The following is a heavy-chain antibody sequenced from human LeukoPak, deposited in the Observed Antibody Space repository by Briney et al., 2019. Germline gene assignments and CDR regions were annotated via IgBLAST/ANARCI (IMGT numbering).Heavy chain of an antibody. CDR3: AREAYYGSGRSRQPSPV. J-gene: IGHJ4*02. D-gene: IGHD3-10*01. Sequence: GTSLRLSCAASGFTFSSYAMYWVRQAPGKGLEWVSLISKDGFNQDHADSVKGRFTISRDNPRDTLYLQMSSLRPEDTAVYYCAREAYYGSGRSRQPSPVWGQGTLVIVSS. CDR2: ISKDGFNQ. V-gene: IGHV3-30*15. CDR1: GFTFSSYA.